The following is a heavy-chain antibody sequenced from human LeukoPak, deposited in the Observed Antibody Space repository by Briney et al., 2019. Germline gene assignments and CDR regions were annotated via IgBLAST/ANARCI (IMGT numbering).Heavy chain of an antibody. Sequence: ASVKVSCKASGYTFTGYYMHWVRQAPGQGLEWMGWINPNSGGTNYAQKFQGRVTVTRDTSISTAYMELSRLRSDDTAVYYCASSRIFGVVDYYYYGMDVWGQGTTVTVSS. CDR3: ASSRIFGVVDYYYYGMDV. CDR1: GYTFTGYY. J-gene: IGHJ6*02. CDR2: INPNSGGT. D-gene: IGHD3-3*01. V-gene: IGHV1-2*02.